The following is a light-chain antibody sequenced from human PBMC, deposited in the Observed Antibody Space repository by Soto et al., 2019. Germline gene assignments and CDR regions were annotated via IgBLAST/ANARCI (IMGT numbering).Light chain of an antibody. V-gene: IGLV2-14*01. CDR3: SSHTSGSTRV. J-gene: IGLJ1*01. Sequence: QSALTQPASVSGSPGQSIAISCTGTSSDVGGYDYVSWYQQHPDKAPKLMIYEVTKRPSGVSSRFSGSKSGNTASLTISGLQPEDEADYYCSSHTSGSTRVFGSGTKVTVL. CDR1: SSDVGGYDY. CDR2: EVT.